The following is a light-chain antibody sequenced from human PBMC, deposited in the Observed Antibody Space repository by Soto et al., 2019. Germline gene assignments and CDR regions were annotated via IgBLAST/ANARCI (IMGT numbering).Light chain of an antibody. CDR2: AAS. CDR3: QQSYSIPPI. CDR1: QRISSY. Sequence: DIQMTQSPSSLSASVGDRVTITCRASQRISSYLDWYRQKPGKAPELLIYAASSVQSGVPSRVRGSGSGTEFTLTISRLQPEDFATYYAQQSYSIPPIFGRGTKVDIK. V-gene: IGKV1-39*01. J-gene: IGKJ3*01.